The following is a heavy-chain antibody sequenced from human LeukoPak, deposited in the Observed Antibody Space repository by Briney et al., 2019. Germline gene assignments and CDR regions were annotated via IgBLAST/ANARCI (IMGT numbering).Heavy chain of an antibody. CDR1: GFTFSSYA. CDR3: AKDLPVVPAATYYYYYGMDV. CDR2: ISGSGGST. J-gene: IGHJ6*02. V-gene: IGHV3-23*01. Sequence: GGSLRLSCAASGFTFSSYAMSWVRQAPGKGLEWVSAISGSGGSTYYADSVKGRFTISRDNSKNTLYLQMNSLRAEDTAVYYCAKDLPVVPAATYYYYYGMDVWGQGPTVTVSS. D-gene: IGHD2-2*01.